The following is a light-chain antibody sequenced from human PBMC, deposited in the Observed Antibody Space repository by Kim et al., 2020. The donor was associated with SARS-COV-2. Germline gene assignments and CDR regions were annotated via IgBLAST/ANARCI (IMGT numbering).Light chain of an antibody. CDR2: AAS. CDR3: QQYNSAPWT. V-gene: IGKV1-27*01. CDR1: QSISNY. J-gene: IGKJ1*01. Sequence: ASVGDRVTITCRASQSISNYLAWYQQKPGKLPNLLIYAASTLQSGVPSRFSGSGSGTDFTLTINSLQPEDVATYYCQQYNSAPWTFGQGTKVYIK.